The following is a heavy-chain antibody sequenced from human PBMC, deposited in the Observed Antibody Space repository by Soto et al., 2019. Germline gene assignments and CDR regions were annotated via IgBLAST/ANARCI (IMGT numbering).Heavy chain of an antibody. Sequence: GGSLRLSCAASGFTFSSYSMNWVRQAPGKGLEWVSYISSSSSSTIYYADSVKGRFTISRDNAKNSLYLQMNSLRDEDTAVYYCARDQKHYYGSGSYYNSHAFDIWGQGTMVTVSS. CDR1: GFTFSSYS. CDR2: ISSSSSSTI. D-gene: IGHD3-10*01. V-gene: IGHV3-48*02. J-gene: IGHJ3*02. CDR3: ARDQKHYYGSGSYYNSHAFDI.